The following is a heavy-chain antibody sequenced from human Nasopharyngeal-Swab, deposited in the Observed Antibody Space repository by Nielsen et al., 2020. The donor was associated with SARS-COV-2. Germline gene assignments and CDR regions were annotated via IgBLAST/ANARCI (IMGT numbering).Heavy chain of an antibody. CDR3: ARGSVSFSPILSFDY. CDR2: INPKIGGT. CDR1: GYTFTGYY. Sequence: ASVKVSCKASGYTFTGYYIHWFRQAPAQGLEWMGWINPKIGGTRYPQKFQGRVTMTSDTSISTAYMELSRPTSDDTAVYYCARGSVSFSPILSFDYWGQGTLVTVSS. D-gene: IGHD1-26*01. J-gene: IGHJ4*02. V-gene: IGHV1-2*02.